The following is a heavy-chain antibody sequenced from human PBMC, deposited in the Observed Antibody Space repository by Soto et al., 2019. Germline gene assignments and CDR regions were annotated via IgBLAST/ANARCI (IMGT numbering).Heavy chain of an antibody. V-gene: IGHV3-30-3*01. J-gene: IGHJ4*02. Sequence: GGSLRLSCAASGFTFSSYAMHWVRQAPGKGLEWVAVISYDGSNKYYTDSVKGRFTISRDNSKNTLYLQMNSLRAEDTAVYYCARGPSSLTRFDYWGQGTLVTVSS. CDR1: GFTFSSYA. CDR2: ISYDGSNK. D-gene: IGHD2-2*01. CDR3: ARGPSSLTRFDY.